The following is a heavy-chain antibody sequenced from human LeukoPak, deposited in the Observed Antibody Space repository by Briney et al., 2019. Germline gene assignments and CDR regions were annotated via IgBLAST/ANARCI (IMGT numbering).Heavy chain of an antibody. CDR2: ISGSGGST. CDR1: GFTFSSYA. V-gene: IGHV3-23*01. J-gene: IGHJ3*02. CDR3: ARVPYYYDSSGYGLAFDI. Sequence: PGGSLRLSCAASGFTFSSYAMSWVRQAPGKGLEWVSAISGSGGSTYYADSVKGRFTISRDNAKNSLYLQMNSLRAEDTAVYYCARVPYYYDSSGYGLAFDIWGQGTMVTVSS. D-gene: IGHD3-22*01.